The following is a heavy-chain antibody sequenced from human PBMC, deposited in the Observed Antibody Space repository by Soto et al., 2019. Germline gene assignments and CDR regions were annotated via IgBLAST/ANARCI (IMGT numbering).Heavy chain of an antibody. D-gene: IGHD2-8*01. Sequence: ASVKVSCKASGYTFTSYGISWVRQAPGQGLEWMGWISAYNGNTNYARKLQGRVTMTIDTSTRTAYMELRSLRSYDTAVYYYSRNERGNSTNGVCFGPDDWGQGTLVTVSS. J-gene: IGHJ4*02. CDR3: SRNERGNSTNGVCFGPDD. V-gene: IGHV1-18*04. CDR2: ISAYNGNT. CDR1: GYTFTSYG.